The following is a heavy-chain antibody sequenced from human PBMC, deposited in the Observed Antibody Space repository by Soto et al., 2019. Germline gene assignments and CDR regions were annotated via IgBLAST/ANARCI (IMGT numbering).Heavy chain of an antibody. CDR3: ARDQYPPTFDWSLWIKESWFDP. CDR1: GYTFTSYY. D-gene: IGHD3-9*01. Sequence: GASVKVSCKASGYTFTSYYMHWVRQAPGQGLEWMGIINPSGGSTSYAQKFQGRVTMTRDTSTSTVYMELSSLRSEDTAVYYCARDQYPPTFDWSLWIKESWFDPWGQGTLVTVSS. V-gene: IGHV1-46*01. J-gene: IGHJ5*02. CDR2: INPSGGST.